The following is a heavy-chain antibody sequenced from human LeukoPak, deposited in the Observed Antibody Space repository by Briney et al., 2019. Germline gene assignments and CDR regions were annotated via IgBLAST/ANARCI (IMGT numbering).Heavy chain of an antibody. CDR2: ISSSSGYI. J-gene: IGHJ4*02. CDR3: ARDRRGYSSSSTIIDY. V-gene: IGHV3-21*01. D-gene: IGHD6-6*01. CDR1: GFTFSSYS. Sequence: GGSLRLSCAASGFTFSSYSMNWVRQAPGKGLEWVSCISSSSGYIYYADSVEGRFTISRDNAKNSLSLQMNSLRAEDTAVYYCARDRRGYSSSSTIIDYWGQGTLVTVSS.